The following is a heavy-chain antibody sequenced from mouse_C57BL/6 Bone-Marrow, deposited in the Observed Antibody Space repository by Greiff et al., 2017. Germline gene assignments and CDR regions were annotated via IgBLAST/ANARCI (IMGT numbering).Heavy chain of an antibody. CDR1: GFTFSDFY. D-gene: IGHD4-1*01. V-gene: IGHV7-1*01. J-gene: IGHJ2*01. CDR3: ARELGRVYIDY. CDR2: SRNKANAYTT. Sequence: EVKLMESGGGLVQSGRSLRLSCATSGFTFSDFYMEWVRQAPGKGLEWIAASRNKANAYTTEYSESVKGRFIVSRDTSQSILYLQMDALRAEDTAICYCARELGRVYIDYWGQGTTLTVSS.